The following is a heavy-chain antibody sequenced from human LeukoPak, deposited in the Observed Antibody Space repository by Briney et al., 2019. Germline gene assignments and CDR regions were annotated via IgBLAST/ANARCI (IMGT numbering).Heavy chain of an antibody. V-gene: IGHV3-30-3*01. CDR3: ARDPIAGAPDYLDF. J-gene: IGHJ4*02. D-gene: IGHD1-14*01. Sequence: GGSLRLSREASGFTFTDFILHWVRQAPGKGLEWVAVCTVNEGIIIYADSVKGRFTISRDNSKNTLYLQMNSLGTDDMGIYYCARDPIAGAPDYLDFWGQGTLVTVSS. CDR1: GFTFTDFI. CDR2: CTVNEGII.